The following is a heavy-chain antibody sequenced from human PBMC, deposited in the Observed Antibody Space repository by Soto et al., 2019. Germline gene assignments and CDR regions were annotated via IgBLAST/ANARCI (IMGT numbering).Heavy chain of an antibody. D-gene: IGHD2-8*02. Sequence: GGSLRLSCAASEFNFTSYTMNWVRQAPGNGLEWVSSISSSSRYIYYADSVKGRFTISSDDAKNSLYLQMNSLRAEDTAVYYSARDSCPGPRGYRTYAFDIWGQGTMVTVSS. J-gene: IGHJ3*02. CDR1: EFNFTSYT. CDR3: ARDSCPGPRGYRTYAFDI. CDR2: ISSSSRYI. V-gene: IGHV3-21*01.